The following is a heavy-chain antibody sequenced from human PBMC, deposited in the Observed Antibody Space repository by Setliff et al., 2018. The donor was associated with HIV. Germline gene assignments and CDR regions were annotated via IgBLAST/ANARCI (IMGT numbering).Heavy chain of an antibody. CDR1: GYTFAGHY. D-gene: IGHD3-10*01. CDR2: INPNNGVT. V-gene: IGHV1-2*02. Sequence: GASVKVSCKASGYTFAGHYIHWLRQAPGQGLEWLAWINPNNGVTHYAPNFKWKVFTTMDTSVDTAYLEVRSLTSDDTAVYYCARVGRGPYYFFDFWGQGTLVTVSS. CDR3: ARVGRGPYYFFDF. J-gene: IGHJ4*02.